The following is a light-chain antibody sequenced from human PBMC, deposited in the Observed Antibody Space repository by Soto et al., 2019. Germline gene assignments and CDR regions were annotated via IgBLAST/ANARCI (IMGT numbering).Light chain of an antibody. CDR3: HQYYTTVGS. CDR1: QPISNY. Sequence: DVQMTQSPSSLSASVGDRVTITCRASQPISNYLNWYQQKPGQPPKLLIYWASTRESGVPDRFSGSGSGTDFTLTISSLQAEDVAVYYCHQYYTTVGSFGPGTKVDIK. V-gene: IGKV4-1*01. CDR2: WAS. J-gene: IGKJ3*01.